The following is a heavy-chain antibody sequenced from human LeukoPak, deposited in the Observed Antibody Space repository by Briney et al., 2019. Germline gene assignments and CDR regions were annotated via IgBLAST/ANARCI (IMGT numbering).Heavy chain of an antibody. Sequence: PGGSLRLSCAASGFTFSSYAMHWVRQAPGKGLEWMAFIRSDGSNKYYADSVKGRFTISRDNSKNTLYLQMNSLRAEDTAIYYCAKKYSTGLDPWGQGTLVTVSS. D-gene: IGHD1-26*01. CDR2: IRSDGSNK. V-gene: IGHV3-30*02. CDR3: AKKYSTGLDP. CDR1: GFTFSSYA. J-gene: IGHJ5*02.